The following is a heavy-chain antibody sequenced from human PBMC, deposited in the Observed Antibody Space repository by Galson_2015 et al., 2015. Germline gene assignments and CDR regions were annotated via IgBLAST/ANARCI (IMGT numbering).Heavy chain of an antibody. J-gene: IGHJ4*02. CDR1: GFTVSSKY. V-gene: IGHV3-53*01. Sequence: SLRLSCAASGFTVSSKYMNWVRQAPGKGLEWLSVMYGGGGTEYADSVRGRFTISRDESKNTLYLELNSLRVEDTAAYYCARAEHLNWGRFDYWGQGTLVAVSS. CDR2: MYGGGGT. D-gene: IGHD7-27*01. CDR3: ARAEHLNWGRFDY.